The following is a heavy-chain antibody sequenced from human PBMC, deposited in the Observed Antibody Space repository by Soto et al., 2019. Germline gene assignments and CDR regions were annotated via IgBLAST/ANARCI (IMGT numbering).Heavy chain of an antibody. CDR2: IVVGSGNT. Sequence: GASVKFSCKASGFTFTSSAMQWVRQARGQRLEWIGWIVVGSGNTNYAQKFQERVTITRDMSTSTAYMELSSLRSEDTAVYYCAADVPYSYGFYFDYWGQGTLVTVSS. CDR1: GFTFTSSA. J-gene: IGHJ4*02. D-gene: IGHD5-18*01. CDR3: AADVPYSYGFYFDY. V-gene: IGHV1-58*02.